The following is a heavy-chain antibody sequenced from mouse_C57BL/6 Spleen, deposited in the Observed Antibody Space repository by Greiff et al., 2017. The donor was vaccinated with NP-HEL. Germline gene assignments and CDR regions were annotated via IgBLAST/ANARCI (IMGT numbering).Heavy chain of an antibody. V-gene: IGHV5-4*01. CDR2: ISDGGSYT. CDR1: GFTFSSYA. D-gene: IGHD2-13*01. Sequence: EVKLQESGGGLVKPGGSLKLSCAASGFTFSSYAMSWVRQTPEKRLEWVATISDGGSYTYYPDNVKGRFTISRDNAKNNLYLQMSHLKSEDTAMYYCARERTTYAMDYWGQGTSVTVSS. CDR3: ARERTTYAMDY. J-gene: IGHJ4*01.